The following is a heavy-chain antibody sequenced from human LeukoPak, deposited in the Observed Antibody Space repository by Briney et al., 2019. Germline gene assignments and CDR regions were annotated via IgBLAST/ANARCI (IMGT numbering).Heavy chain of an antibody. J-gene: IGHJ4*02. V-gene: IGHV1-69*05. CDR3: ARDNGGNSY. CDR1: GGTFSSYA. Sequence: SVKVSCKASGGTFSSYAISWVRQAPGQGLEWMGGIIPIFGTANYAQKLQGRVTMTTDTSTSTAYMELRSLRSDDTAVYYCARDNGGNSYWGQGTLVTVSS. CDR2: IIPIFGTA. D-gene: IGHD4-23*01.